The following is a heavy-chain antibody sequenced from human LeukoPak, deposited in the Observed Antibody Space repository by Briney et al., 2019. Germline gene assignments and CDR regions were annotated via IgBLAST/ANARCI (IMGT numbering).Heavy chain of an antibody. V-gene: IGHV1-8*01. Sequence: ASVKVSCKASGYTFTNYDFNWMRQATGQGLEWMGWMNPNSGSTGYAQKFQGRVTMTTDTSTSTAYMELRSLRSDDTAIYYCARVGRDYGGNRFSDYWGQGTLVTVSS. D-gene: IGHD4-23*01. J-gene: IGHJ4*02. CDR3: ARVGRDYGGNRFSDY. CDR1: GYTFTNYD. CDR2: MNPNSGST.